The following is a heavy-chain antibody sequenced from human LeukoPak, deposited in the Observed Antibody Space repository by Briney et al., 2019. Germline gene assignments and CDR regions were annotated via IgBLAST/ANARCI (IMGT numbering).Heavy chain of an antibody. D-gene: IGHD3-10*01. CDR2: VSYDGSNQ. V-gene: IGHV3-30-3*01. CDR3: ARARGGTSLDY. J-gene: IGHJ4*02. Sequence: GGSLRLSCAASGFTFSDYVMHWVRQAPGKGLEWVAVVSYDGSNQYYADSVKGRFTISRDNSKNTFYLQMNSLRAEDTAVYYCARARGGTSLDYWGQGTLVTVSA. CDR1: GFTFSDYV.